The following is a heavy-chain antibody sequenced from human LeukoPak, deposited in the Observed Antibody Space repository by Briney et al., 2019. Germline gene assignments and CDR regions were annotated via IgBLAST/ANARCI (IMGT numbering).Heavy chain of an antibody. CDR2: IRVTGDT. Sequence: PGGSLRLSCAASGFTFSKDDFHWVPQAPGKGLEWGAAIRVTGDTYYADSVKGRFTISREDAANSLYLQMRSLGAGDTALYYCTKEFCGSRAACAGGSYYDFWGRGALVTVSS. CDR1: GFTFSKDD. J-gene: IGHJ2*01. CDR3: TKEFCGSRAACAGGSYYDF. V-gene: IGHV3-13*01. D-gene: IGHD2-15*01.